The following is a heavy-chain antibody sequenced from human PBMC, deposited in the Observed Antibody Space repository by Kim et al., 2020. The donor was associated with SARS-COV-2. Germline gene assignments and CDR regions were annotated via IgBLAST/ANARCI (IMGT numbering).Heavy chain of an antibody. V-gene: IGHV4-34*01. CDR3: ARVARGVTMVRGVMRTFNY. D-gene: IGHD3-10*01. J-gene: IGHJ4*02. Sequence: SRVTISVDTSKNQFSLKLSSVTAADTAVYYCARVARGVTMVRGVMRTFNYWGQGTLVTVSS.